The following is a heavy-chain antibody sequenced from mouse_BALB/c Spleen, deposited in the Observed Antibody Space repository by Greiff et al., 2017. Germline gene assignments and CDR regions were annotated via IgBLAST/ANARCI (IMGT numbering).Heavy chain of an antibody. J-gene: IGHJ2*01. Sequence: QVQLQPSGAELAKPGASVKMSCKASGYTFTSYWMHWVKQRPGQGLEWIGYINPSTGYTEYNQKFKDKATLTAEKSSSTAYMQLSSLTSEDSAVYYCARGDYGNYEDYWGQGTTLTVSS. CDR3: ARGDYGNYEDY. CDR2: INPSTGYT. V-gene: IGHV1-7*01. CDR1: GYTFTSYW. D-gene: IGHD2-1*01.